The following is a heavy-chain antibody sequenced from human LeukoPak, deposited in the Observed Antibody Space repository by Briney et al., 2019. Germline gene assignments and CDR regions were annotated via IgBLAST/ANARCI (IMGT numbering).Heavy chain of an antibody. CDR2: INSAGSIT. CDR1: GFTFSNSL. V-gene: IGHV3-74*01. J-gene: IGHJ4*02. CDR3: GRALGSPLGY. Sequence: PGGSLRLSCAASGFTFSNSLMHWVRHAPGKGLVWVSRINSAGSITTYADSVKGPFTISRDNAKNTLYLQMSSLRAEDTAVYYCGRALGSPLGYWGQRTLVIVSS. D-gene: IGHD1-26*01.